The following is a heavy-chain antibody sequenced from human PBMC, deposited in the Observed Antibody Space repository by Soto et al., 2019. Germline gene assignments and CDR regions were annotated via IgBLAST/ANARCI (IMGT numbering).Heavy chain of an antibody. V-gene: IGHV4-34*01. CDR3: ARLRGGARSY. Sequence: QVQLQQWGAGLLKPSETLSLTCAVYGGSFSGYYWSWIRQPPGKGLEWIGEINHSGSTNYNPSLKSRVPISVDTYKHQFSLKLSSVTAADTAVYYCARLRGGARSYWGQGTQVTVSS. D-gene: IGHD1-26*01. J-gene: IGHJ4*02. CDR1: GGSFSGYY. CDR2: INHSGST.